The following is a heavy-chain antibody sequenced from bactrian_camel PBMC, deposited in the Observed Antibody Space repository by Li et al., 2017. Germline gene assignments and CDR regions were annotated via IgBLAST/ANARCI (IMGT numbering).Heavy chain of an antibody. Sequence: HVQLVESGGGSVQAGGSLRLSCKASESRFTFYCAGWFRQAPGKEREGVALLYTVGGSTYYADSVKGRFTISKDNAKNTLYLQMNSLKFEDTAMYYCAAQWDLECYGVEVPDTTDFPYWGQGTQVTVS. CDR3: AAQWDLECYGVEVPDTTDFPY. V-gene: IGHV3S54*01. CDR1: ESRFTFYC. J-gene: IGHJ6*01. D-gene: IGHD3*01. CDR2: LYTVGGST.